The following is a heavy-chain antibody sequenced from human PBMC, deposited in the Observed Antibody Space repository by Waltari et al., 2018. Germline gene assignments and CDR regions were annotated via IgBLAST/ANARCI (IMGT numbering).Heavy chain of an antibody. CDR2: IYYSGNT. Sequence: QLQLQESGPGLVKPSETLSLTCTVSGGPISSSSYYWGWIRQPPGKGLEWIGNIYYSGNTYYKSSLKSRVTISVDTSKNQFSLKLSSVTAADTAVYFCARQHYYYGMDVWGQGTTVTVSS. CDR3: ARQHYYYGMDV. J-gene: IGHJ6*02. CDR1: GGPISSSSYY. V-gene: IGHV4-39*01.